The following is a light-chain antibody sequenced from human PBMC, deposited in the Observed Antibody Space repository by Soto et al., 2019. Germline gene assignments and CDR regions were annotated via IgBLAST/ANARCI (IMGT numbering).Light chain of an antibody. CDR2: AAS. CDR3: QHYNSYSEA. J-gene: IGKJ1*01. Sequence: DIQMTQSPPSLYASVGDRVTITCRASQGISSWLAWYQQKPGKAPKLLIYAASTLQSGVPSRFSGSGSGTEFTLTISSLQPDDFATYYCQHYNSYSEAFGQGTKVDIK. CDR1: QGISSW. V-gene: IGKV1D-16*01.